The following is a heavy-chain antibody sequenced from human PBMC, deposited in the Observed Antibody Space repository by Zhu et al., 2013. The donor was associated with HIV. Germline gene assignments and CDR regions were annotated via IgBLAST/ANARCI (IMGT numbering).Heavy chain of an antibody. CDR2: INPNSGGT. V-gene: IGHV1-2*02. J-gene: IGHJ4*02. CDR1: GYSFTGYY. Sequence: QVQLVQSGAEVKKPGASVKVSCKTSGYSFTGYYLHWVRQAPGQGLEWMGWINPNSGGTNYAEDFQGRVTMTRDTSISTAYMELRRLNTDDTAVYFCARPRYTSGRYYFDYWGQGTLVTVSS. CDR3: ARPRYTSGRYYFDY. D-gene: IGHD6-19*01.